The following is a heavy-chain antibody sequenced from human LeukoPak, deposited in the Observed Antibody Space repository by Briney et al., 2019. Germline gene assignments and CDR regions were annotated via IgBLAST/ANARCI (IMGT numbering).Heavy chain of an antibody. J-gene: IGHJ4*02. CDR1: GYTFTSYD. Sequence: ASVKVSCKASGYTFTSYDINWVRQATGQGLEWMVWMNPNSGNTGYAQKFQGRVTMTRNTSISTAYMELSSLRSEDTAVYYCARALRVRGIVVVTLGYWGQGTLVTVSS. CDR3: ARALRVRGIVVVTLGY. D-gene: IGHD3-22*01. CDR2: MNPNSGNT. V-gene: IGHV1-8*01.